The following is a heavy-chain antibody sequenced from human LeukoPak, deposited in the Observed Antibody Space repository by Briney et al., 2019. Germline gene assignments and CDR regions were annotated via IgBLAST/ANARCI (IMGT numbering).Heavy chain of an antibody. V-gene: IGHV3-23*01. CDR2: ISGSGGST. J-gene: IGHJ4*02. Sequence: PGGSLRLSCAASGFTFSRYAMSWVRQAPGKGLEWVSAISGSGGSTYYADSAKGRFTISRDNSKNTLYLQMNSLRAEDTAVYYCAKPEGLVRGGNYFDYWGQGTLVTVSS. CDR3: AKPEGLVRGGNYFDY. D-gene: IGHD6-19*01. CDR1: GFTFSRYA.